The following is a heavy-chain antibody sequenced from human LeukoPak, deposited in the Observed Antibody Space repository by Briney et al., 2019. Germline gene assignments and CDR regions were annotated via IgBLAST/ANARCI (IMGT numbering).Heavy chain of an antibody. J-gene: IGHJ3*02. CDR1: GFTFSSYA. CDR2: ISGSGGST. V-gene: IGHV3-23*01. D-gene: IGHD5-18*01. CDR3: AKDGTWIQLWLIPVGAFDI. Sequence: PGGFLRLSCAASGFTFSSYAMSWVRQAPGKGLEWVSAISGSGGSTYYADSVKGRLTISRDNSKNTLYLQMNSLRAEDTAVYYCAKDGTWIQLWLIPVGAFDIWGQGTMVTVS.